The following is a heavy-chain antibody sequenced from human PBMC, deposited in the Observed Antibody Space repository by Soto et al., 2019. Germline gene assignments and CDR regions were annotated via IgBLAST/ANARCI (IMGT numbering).Heavy chain of an antibody. Sequence: AVKVSCKASGYTFTGYYMNWERQAPGQGLEWMGRINPNSGGTNYAQKFQGRVTMTRDTSISTAYMELSRLRSDDTAVYYCAKEGSGPPPYYYCYYGMDVWGQGTTVTVSS. D-gene: IGHD3-3*01. J-gene: IGHJ6*02. V-gene: IGHV1-2*02. CDR2: INPNSGGT. CDR1: GYTFTGYY. CDR3: AKEGSGPPPYYYCYYGMDV.